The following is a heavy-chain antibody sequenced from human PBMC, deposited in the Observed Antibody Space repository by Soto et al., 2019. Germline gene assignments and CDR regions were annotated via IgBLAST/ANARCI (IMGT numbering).Heavy chain of an antibody. J-gene: IGHJ4*02. CDR1: GFTFTRYS. CDR2: ISSTTNYI. V-gene: IGHV3-21*06. Sequence: LRLSCAASGFTFTRYSMNWVRQAPGKGLEWVSSISSTTNYIYYGDSMKGRFTISRDNAKNSLYLEMNSLRAEDTAVYYCARESEDLTSNFDYWGQGTLVTISS. CDR3: ARESEDLTSNFDY.